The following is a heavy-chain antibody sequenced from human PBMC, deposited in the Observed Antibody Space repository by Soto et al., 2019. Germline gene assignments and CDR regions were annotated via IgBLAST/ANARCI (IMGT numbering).Heavy chain of an antibody. CDR2: IIPIFGTA. D-gene: IGHD6-6*01. CDR3: ARGRRSSSLFGYYYYGMDV. V-gene: IGHV1-69*01. Sequence: QVQLVQSGAEVKKPGSSVKVSCKASGGTFSSYAISWVRQAPGQGLEWMGGIIPIFGTANYAQKFQGRVTITADESTSTAYMELSSLRSADTAVYYCARGRRSSSLFGYYYYGMDVWGQGTTVTVSS. CDR1: GGTFSSYA. J-gene: IGHJ6*02.